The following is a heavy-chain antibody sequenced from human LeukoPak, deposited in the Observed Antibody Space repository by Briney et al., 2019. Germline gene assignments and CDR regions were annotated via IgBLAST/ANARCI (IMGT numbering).Heavy chain of an antibody. CDR2: IWYDGSKK. V-gene: IGHV3-33*01. D-gene: IGHD3-10*01. CDR3: ARDGGSGIDY. J-gene: IGHJ4*02. Sequence: GRSLRLSCAASGFSLSTYGTHWLRQAPGKGLEWVAVIWYDGSKKFYGDSVKGRFTVSRDTSENTMYLQMNTLRAEDTAVYYCARDGGSGIDYWGQGTLVTVYS. CDR1: GFSLSTYG.